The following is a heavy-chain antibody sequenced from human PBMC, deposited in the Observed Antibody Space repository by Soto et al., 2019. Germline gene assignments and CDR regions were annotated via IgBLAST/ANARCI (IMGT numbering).Heavy chain of an antibody. CDR1: GFTFSSYW. Sequence: GGSLRLSCAASGFTFSSYWMSWVRQAPGKGLEWVANIKQDGSEKYYVDSVKGRFTISRDNAKNSLYLQMNSLRAEDTAVYYCAKDIDYYDSSGYYDHWGQGTLVTVSS. CDR2: IKQDGSEK. V-gene: IGHV3-7*03. J-gene: IGHJ5*02. D-gene: IGHD3-22*01. CDR3: AKDIDYYDSSGYYDH.